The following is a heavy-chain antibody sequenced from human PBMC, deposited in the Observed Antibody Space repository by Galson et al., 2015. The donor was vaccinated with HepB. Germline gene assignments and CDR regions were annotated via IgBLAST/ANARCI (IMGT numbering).Heavy chain of an antibody. CDR3: AREGKILGEGYSGYDKIYYYGMDV. V-gene: IGHV3-21*01. D-gene: IGHD5-12*01. Sequence: SLRLSCAASGFTFSSYSMNWVRQAPGKGLEWVSSISSSSSYIYYADSVKGRFTISRDNAKNSLYLQMNSLRAEDTAVYYCAREGKILGEGYSGYDKIYYYGMDVWGQGTTVTVSS. CDR2: ISSSSSYI. J-gene: IGHJ6*02. CDR1: GFTFSSYS.